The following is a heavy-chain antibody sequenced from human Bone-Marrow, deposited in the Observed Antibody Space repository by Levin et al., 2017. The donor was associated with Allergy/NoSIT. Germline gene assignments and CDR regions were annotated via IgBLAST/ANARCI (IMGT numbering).Heavy chain of an antibody. CDR3: ARDPKWDLGVGGYSDL. Sequence: PGGSLRLSCAASGFTFGGYTMHWVRQAPGKGLEWVALISSDGYNEKYADAVKGRFTISRDNSKNTVHLQMNSLRAEDTALYYCARDPKWDLGVGGYSDLWGRGTQVTVSS. D-gene: IGHD1-26*01. J-gene: IGHJ2*01. V-gene: IGHV3-30*07. CDR2: ISSDGYNE. CDR1: GFTFGGYT.